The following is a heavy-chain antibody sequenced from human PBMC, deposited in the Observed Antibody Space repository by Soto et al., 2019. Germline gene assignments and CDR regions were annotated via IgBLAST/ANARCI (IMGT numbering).Heavy chain of an antibody. Sequence: GGSLRLSCAASGFTFDDYAMHWVRQAPGKGLEWVSGISWNSGSIGYADFVKGRFTISRDNAKNSLYLQMNSLRAEDTALYYCAKGGCLEWLGTYYYMDVCGKGTTVTVSS. CDR2: ISWNSGSI. V-gene: IGHV3-9*01. J-gene: IGHJ6*03. D-gene: IGHD3-3*01. CDR1: GFTFDDYA. CDR3: AKGGCLEWLGTYYYMDV.